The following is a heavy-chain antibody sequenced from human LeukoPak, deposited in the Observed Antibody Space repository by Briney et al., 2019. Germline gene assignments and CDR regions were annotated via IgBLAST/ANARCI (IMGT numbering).Heavy chain of an antibody. Sequence: AGGSLRLSYAASGFTFNSYAMTWVRQAPRKGLACVSIISVSDGGIYYADSPKGRFPISRDNSQKPLYLQINGLRAESTALYYFARRAGSNGLFGYWGQGTLVTVSS. V-gene: IGHV3-23*01. CDR1: GFTFNSYA. CDR2: ISVSDGGI. J-gene: IGHJ4*02. D-gene: IGHD4-11*01. CDR3: ARRAGSNGLFGY.